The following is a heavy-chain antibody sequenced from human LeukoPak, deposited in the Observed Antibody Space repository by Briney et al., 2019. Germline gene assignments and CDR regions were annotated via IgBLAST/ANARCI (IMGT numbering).Heavy chain of an antibody. D-gene: IGHD3-16*02. CDR3: GKGAGIVLGGYY. CDR1: GFTFRTYA. V-gene: IGHV3-23*01. J-gene: IGHJ4*02. Sequence: GGSLRLSCEVSGFTFRTYAMSWVRQAPGKGLEWLSAINPAGSRTFYADSVKGRFTISRDNSRNTLYLQMNSLRDEASAYYLAGKGAGIVLGGYYGGRGTLVTVS. CDR2: INPAGSRT.